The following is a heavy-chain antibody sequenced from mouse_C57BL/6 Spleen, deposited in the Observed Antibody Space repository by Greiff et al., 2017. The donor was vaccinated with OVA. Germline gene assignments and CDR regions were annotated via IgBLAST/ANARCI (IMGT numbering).Heavy chain of an antibody. CDR3: ARRDRSGYDFDY. D-gene: IGHD3-2*02. CDR1: GYTFTSYW. CDR2: IDPSDIYT. Sequence: QVQLQQPGAELVKPGASVKLSCKASGYTFTSYWMQWVKQRPGQGLEWIGEIDPSDIYTNYNQKFKGKATLTVDTSSSTAYMQLSSLTSEDSAVYYCARRDRSGYDFDYWGQGTPLSVSS. V-gene: IGHV1-50*01. J-gene: IGHJ2*01.